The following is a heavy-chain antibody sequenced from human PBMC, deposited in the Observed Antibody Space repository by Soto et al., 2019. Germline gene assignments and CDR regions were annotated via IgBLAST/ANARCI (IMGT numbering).Heavy chain of an antibody. J-gene: IGHJ4*02. Sequence: QVQLQQWGAGLLKPSETLSLTCAVYGQSFSGHTWSWIRQSPGKGLELMGEISQSGSTYYNTSLKSRVIISADKYQNHFYLTITSVPAADARVFYCARGSGIAEIPGEQEDDHYDYWGQGTLVSVSS. D-gene: IGHD6-13*01. CDR1: GQSFSGHT. V-gene: IGHV4-34*01. CDR2: ISQSGST. CDR3: ARGSGIAEIPGEQEDDHYDY.